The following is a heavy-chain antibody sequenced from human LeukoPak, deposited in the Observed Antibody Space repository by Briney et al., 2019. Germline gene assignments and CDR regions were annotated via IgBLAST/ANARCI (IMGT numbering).Heavy chain of an antibody. D-gene: IGHD3-22*01. CDR1: GYTFTGYY. CDR3: ARISQYYYDSTLDY. J-gene: IGHJ4*02. V-gene: IGHV1-2*02. Sequence: GASVKVSCKASGYTFTGYYMHWMRQAPGQGLEWMGWINPNSGGTNYAQKFQGRVTMTRDTSISTAYMELSRLRSDDTAVYYCARISQYYYDSTLDYWGQGTLVTVSS. CDR2: INPNSGGT.